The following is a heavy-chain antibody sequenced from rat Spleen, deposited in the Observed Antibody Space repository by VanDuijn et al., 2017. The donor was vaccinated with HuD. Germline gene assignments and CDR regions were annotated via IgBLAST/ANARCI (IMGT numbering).Heavy chain of an antibody. J-gene: IGHJ4*01. CDR2: IKAKSNNYAT. D-gene: IGHD1-11*01. V-gene: IGHV6-6*01. Sequence: EVQVLESGGGLVQPGNSLKLSCATSGFTFSTAWMYWYRQFPEKRLEWVARIKAKSNNYATDYTESVKGRFTISRDDSKSSIYLQMNNLKEEDTAIYYCGALLTTEAVDAWGQGASVTVSA. CDR1: GFTFSTAW. CDR3: GALLTTEAVDA.